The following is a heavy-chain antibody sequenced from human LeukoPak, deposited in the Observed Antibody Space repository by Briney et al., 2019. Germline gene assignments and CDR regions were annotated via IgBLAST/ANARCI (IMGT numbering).Heavy chain of an antibody. Sequence: GASVTVSCKASGYTFTGYYMHWVRQAPGQGLEWMGWINPNSGGTNYAQKFQGRVTMTRDTSISTAYMELSRLRSDDTAVYYCARMAKAGASYAISHYYYYYMDVWGKGTTVTVSS. D-gene: IGHD2-8*01. V-gene: IGHV1-2*02. J-gene: IGHJ6*03. CDR3: ARMAKAGASYAISHYYYYYMDV. CDR2: INPNSGGT. CDR1: GYTFTGYY.